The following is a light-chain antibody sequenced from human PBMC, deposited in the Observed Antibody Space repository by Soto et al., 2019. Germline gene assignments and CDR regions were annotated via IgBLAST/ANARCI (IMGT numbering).Light chain of an antibody. J-gene: IGKJ4*01. CDR2: DAS. V-gene: IGKV3-11*01. CDR1: QSVSSY. Sequence: EIVLTQSPATLSLSPGERATLSCRASQSVSSYLAWYQQKPGQAPRLLIYDASNRATGIPARFSGSGSGTDFTLTISSLEPEDFAVYYCQQRSTWLPFGGGPKVEIK. CDR3: QQRSTWLP.